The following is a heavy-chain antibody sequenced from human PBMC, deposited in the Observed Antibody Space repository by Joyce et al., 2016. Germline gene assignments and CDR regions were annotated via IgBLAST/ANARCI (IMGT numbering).Heavy chain of an antibody. CDR1: GGSISSSSYY. V-gene: IGHV4-39*07. J-gene: IGHJ6*02. CDR2: IYYSGST. D-gene: IGHD2-2*01. Sequence: QLQLQESGPGLVKPSETLSLTCTVSGGSISSSSYYWGWIRQPPGKGLEWIGSIYYSGSTHYNPSLKSRVTISVETSKNQFYLKLSSVTAADTAVYYCAREDNQLYYYYGMDVWGQGTTVTVSS. CDR3: AREDNQLYYYYGMDV.